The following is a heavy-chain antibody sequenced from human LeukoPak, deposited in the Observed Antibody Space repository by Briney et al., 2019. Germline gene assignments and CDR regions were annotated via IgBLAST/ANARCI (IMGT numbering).Heavy chain of an antibody. D-gene: IGHD1-14*01. CDR2: IHDPTTV. V-gene: IGHV3-23*01. J-gene: IGHJ3*01. Sequence: GGSLRLSCATSGFKFNLYAMTWVRQAPGKGLEWVSTIHDPTTVYYADSVRGRFTISRDNSKSTLFLQLNSLRSDDTALYFCAKDAISGNARYDSFDVWGQGTMVIVSS. CDR3: AKDAISGNARYDSFDV. CDR1: GFKFNLYA.